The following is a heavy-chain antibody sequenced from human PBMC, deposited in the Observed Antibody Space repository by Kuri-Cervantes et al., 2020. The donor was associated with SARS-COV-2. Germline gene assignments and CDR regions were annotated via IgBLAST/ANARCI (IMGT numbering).Heavy chain of an antibody. Sequence: ASVKVSCKAPETTFPNYDINWVRQATGQGLEWMGWINPNSGGTNYAQKFQGRVTMTRDTSISTAYMELSRLRSDDTAVYYCARDNRSTFEFDYWGQGTLVTVSS. CDR3: ARDNRSTFEFDY. V-gene: IGHV1-2*02. J-gene: IGHJ4*02. D-gene: IGHD3-16*01. CDR1: ETTFPNYD. CDR2: INPNSGGT.